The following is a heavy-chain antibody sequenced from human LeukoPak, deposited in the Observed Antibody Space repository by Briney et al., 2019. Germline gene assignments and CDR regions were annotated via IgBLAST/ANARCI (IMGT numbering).Heavy chain of an antibody. J-gene: IGHJ4*02. CDR1: GFTFSSYG. CDR2: IWYDGSNK. CDR3: ARDRLRFVTGYALDY. V-gene: IGHV3-33*08. Sequence: GGSLRLSCAASGFTFSSYGMHWVRQAPGKGLEWVAVIWYDGSNKYFGDSVRGRFTISRDNSKNTVYLQMNSLRAEDTAVYYCARDRLRFVTGYALDYWGQGTLVTVSS. D-gene: IGHD3-9*01.